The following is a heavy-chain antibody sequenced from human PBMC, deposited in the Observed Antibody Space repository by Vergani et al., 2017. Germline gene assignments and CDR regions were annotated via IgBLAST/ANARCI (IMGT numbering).Heavy chain of an antibody. Sequence: EVHLVESGGGLVQPGESLKLSCATSGLTFSDSAIHWVRQTSGKGLEWIGRIRDKAYNYATVYAVSVKGRFTISRDDSKKPAYLQMNGLTTEDTAVYYGFYDFWAGYDSGDVWGKGTTVTVSS. CDR1: GLTFSDSA. V-gene: IGHV3-73*02. CDR3: FYDFWAGYDSGDV. J-gene: IGHJ6*04. CDR2: IRDKAYNYAT. D-gene: IGHD3/OR15-3a*01.